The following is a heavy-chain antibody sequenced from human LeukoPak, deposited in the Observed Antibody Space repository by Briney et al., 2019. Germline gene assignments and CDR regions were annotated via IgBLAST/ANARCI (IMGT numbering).Heavy chain of an antibody. CDR3: AREVYFDWLAQSGWFDP. D-gene: IGHD3-9*01. Sequence: SETLSLTCTVSGGSVSSGSYYWSWIRQHPGKGLEWIGYFYYSGSTYYNPSLKSRVTISVDTSKNQFSLKLNSVTAADTAVYYCAREVYFDWLAQSGWFDPWGQGTLVTVSS. CDR1: GGSVSSGSYY. CDR2: FYYSGST. V-gene: IGHV4-31*03. J-gene: IGHJ5*02.